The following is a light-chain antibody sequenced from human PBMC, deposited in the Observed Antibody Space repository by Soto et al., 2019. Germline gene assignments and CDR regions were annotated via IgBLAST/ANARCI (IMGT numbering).Light chain of an antibody. J-gene: IGKJ1*01. CDR3: QQYDT. CDR1: QSISSW. V-gene: IGKV1-5*01. CDR2: DAS. Sequence: DIQMTQSPSTLSASVGDRVTITCRASQSISSWLAWYQQKPGKAPKLLIYDASSLESGVPSRFSGSGSGTEFTLTISSLQPDDFAPYYCQQYDTFGQGTKVDIK.